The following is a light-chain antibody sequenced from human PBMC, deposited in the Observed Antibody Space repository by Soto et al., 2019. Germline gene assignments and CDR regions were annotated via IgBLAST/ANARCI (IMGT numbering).Light chain of an antibody. V-gene: IGKV1-16*01. Sequence: IQLTQSPSSLSASVGDRVTITCRASQGINNYLAWFQQKPGEAPQSLISGTSSLHVGVPSRFSGGGSGTEFTLTISSLQPEDFATYYCQQYNAYPLTFGGGTKMEIK. CDR1: QGINNY. CDR2: GTS. J-gene: IGKJ4*01. CDR3: QQYNAYPLT.